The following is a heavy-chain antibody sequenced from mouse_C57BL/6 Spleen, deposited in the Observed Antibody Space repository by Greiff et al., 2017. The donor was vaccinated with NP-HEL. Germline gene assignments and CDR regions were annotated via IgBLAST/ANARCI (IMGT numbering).Heavy chain of an antibody. D-gene: IGHD2-1*01. CDR2: ISYDGSN. V-gene: IGHV3-6*01. CDR3: ARDGNYEDQGFDY. Sequence: DVQLQESGPGLVKPSQSLSLTCSVTGYSITSGYYWNWIRQFPGNQLEWMGYISYDGSNNYNQSLKNRLSITRDTSKNMVFLKLNSVTTENTATDYCARDGNYEDQGFDYWGQGTTLTVSS. J-gene: IGHJ2*01. CDR1: GYSITSGYY.